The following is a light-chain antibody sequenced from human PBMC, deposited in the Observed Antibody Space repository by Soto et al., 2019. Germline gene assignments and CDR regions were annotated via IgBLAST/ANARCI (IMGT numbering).Light chain of an antibody. CDR2: GAS. V-gene: IGKV3-20*01. Sequence: EIVLTQSPGTLSLSPGESATLSCRASQSVSRSFLAWYQQKPGQAPRLLIYGASSRATGIPDRFSGSGAGTDFTLTISRLEPEDFAVYYCQQYGSSPWTFGQGTKVDIK. CDR3: QQYGSSPWT. J-gene: IGKJ1*01. CDR1: QSVSRSF.